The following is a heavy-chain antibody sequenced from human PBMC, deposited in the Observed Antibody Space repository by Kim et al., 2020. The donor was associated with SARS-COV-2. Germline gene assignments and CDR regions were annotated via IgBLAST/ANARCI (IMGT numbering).Heavy chain of an antibody. CDR1: SGSISRSSHN. CDR3: AGLAVVGWATNEY. V-gene: IGHV4-39*01. J-gene: IGHJ4*02. CDR2: IFYSGST. Sequence: SETLSLTCTVSSGSISRSSHNWAWIRQPPGKGLEWIGSIFYSGSTSYNPSLESRVTASVDTSKNQFSLRLKSVIVADTAVYYCAGLAVVGWATNEYWGQGTLVTVSS. D-gene: IGHD5-12*01.